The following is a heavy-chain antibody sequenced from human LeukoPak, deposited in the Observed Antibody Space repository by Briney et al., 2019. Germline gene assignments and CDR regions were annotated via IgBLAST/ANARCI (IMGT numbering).Heavy chain of an antibody. Sequence: PGGSLRLSCAASGFTFSSYSMNWVRQAPGKGLECVSSISSSSSYIYYADSVKGRFTISRDNAKNSLYLQMNSLRAEDTAVYYCATVPVQFWSGYAFDYWGQGTLVTVSS. D-gene: IGHD3-3*01. CDR1: GFTFSSYS. J-gene: IGHJ4*02. V-gene: IGHV3-21*01. CDR2: ISSSSSYI. CDR3: ATVPVQFWSGYAFDY.